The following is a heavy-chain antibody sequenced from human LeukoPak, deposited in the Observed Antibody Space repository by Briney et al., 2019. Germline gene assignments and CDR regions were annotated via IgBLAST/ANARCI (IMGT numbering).Heavy chain of an antibody. J-gene: IGHJ4*02. CDR1: GFIVSDHY. CDR2: ISGSGGST. CDR3: AKEVAEEFDY. V-gene: IGHV3-23*01. Sequence: GGSLRLSCAASGFIVSDHYMGWVRQAPGKGLEWVSAISGSGGSTYYADSVKGRFTISRDNSKNTLYLQMNSLRAEDTAVYYCAKEVAEEFDYWGQGTLVTVSS. D-gene: IGHD6-19*01.